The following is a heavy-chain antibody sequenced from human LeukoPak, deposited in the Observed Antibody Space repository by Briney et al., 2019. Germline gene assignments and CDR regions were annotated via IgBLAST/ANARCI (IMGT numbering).Heavy chain of an antibody. Sequence: GASVKVSCKASGYTFTGYYMHWVRQAPGQGLEWMGWINPNSGGTNYAQKFQGRVTMTRDTSISTAYMELSRLRSDDTAVYYCVREDIVATLTFDYWGQGTLVTVSS. CDR2: INPNSGGT. V-gene: IGHV1-2*02. D-gene: IGHD5-12*01. CDR1: GYTFTGYY. J-gene: IGHJ4*02. CDR3: VREDIVATLTFDY.